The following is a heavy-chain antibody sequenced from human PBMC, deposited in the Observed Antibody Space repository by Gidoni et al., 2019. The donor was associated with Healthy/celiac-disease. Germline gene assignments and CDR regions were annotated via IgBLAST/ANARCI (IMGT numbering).Heavy chain of an antibody. CDR2: ISAYNGNT. CDR1: GYTFTSYG. V-gene: IGHV1-18*01. D-gene: IGHD3-10*01. CDR3: AIWFGELFSPYYYYGMDV. Sequence: QVQLVQSGAEVKKPGASVKVSCKASGYTFTSYGISWVRQAPGQGLEWMGWISAYNGNTNYAQKLKGRVTMSTDTSTSTAYMELRSLRSDDTAVYYCAIWFGELFSPYYYYGMDVWGQGTTVTVSS. J-gene: IGHJ6*02.